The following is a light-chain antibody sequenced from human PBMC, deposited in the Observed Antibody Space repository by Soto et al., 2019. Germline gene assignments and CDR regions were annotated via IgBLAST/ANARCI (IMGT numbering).Light chain of an antibody. J-gene: IGKJ2*01. CDR2: DAS. CDR3: QQYGSPPLT. V-gene: IGKV3-20*01. Sequence: EIVLTQSPGTLSLSPGERATLSCRASQSVTSSYLAWYQQRRGQAPVLLIYDASSRATVIPNRFSGRRSGTDFTLTISRLEPEEFALYYCQQYGSPPLTFGQGTKLEIK. CDR1: QSVTSSY.